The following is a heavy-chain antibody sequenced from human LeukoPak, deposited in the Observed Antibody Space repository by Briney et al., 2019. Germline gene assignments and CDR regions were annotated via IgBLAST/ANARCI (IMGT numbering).Heavy chain of an antibody. CDR1: RFIFSEYA. D-gene: IGHD3-9*01. V-gene: IGHV3-23*01. CDR3: AKLSGIRGTHLVISD. Sequence: PGGSLRLSCSAFRFIFSEYAMYWVRQAPGKGLEWVSVIGGDASRPYYADSVKGRFTISRDNSKNIPYLQMDSLRVEDTAVYFCAKLSGIRGTHLVISDWGQGTLVTVSS. J-gene: IGHJ4*02. CDR2: IGGDASRP.